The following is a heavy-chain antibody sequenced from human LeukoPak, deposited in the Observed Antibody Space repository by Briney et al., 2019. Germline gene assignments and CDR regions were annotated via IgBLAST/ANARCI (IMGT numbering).Heavy chain of an antibody. J-gene: IGHJ6*03. CDR2: INHSGST. CDR1: GGSFSGYY. V-gene: IGHV4-34*01. CDR3: ARGKAYYYYMDV. Sequence: SETLSLTCAVYGGSFSGYYWSWIRQPPGKGLEWIGEINHSGSTNYNPSLKSRVTISVDTSKNQFSLKLSSVTAADTAVYYCARGKAYYYYMDVWGKGTTVTDSS.